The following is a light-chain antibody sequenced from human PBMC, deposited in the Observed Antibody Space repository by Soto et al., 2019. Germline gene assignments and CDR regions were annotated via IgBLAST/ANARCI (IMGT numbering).Light chain of an antibody. V-gene: IGKV3-20*01. CDR3: QQYDSSPRT. CDR2: GAS. J-gene: IGKJ3*01. Sequence: EIVLTQSPGTLSLSPRERATLSCRASRSVSSSFLAWYQQKPGQAPRLLIYGASSRATGIPDRFSGSGSGTDFTLTISRLEPEDFAVYYCQQYDSSPRTFGPGTKVDIK. CDR1: RSVSSSF.